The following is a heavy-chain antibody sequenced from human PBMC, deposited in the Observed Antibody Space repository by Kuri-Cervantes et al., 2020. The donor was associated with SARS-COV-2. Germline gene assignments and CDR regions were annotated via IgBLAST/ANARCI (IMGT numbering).Heavy chain of an antibody. Sequence: ASVKVSCKASGYPFTTYGITWVRQAPGQGLEWMGWIRGYNDNTRYAQKLQGRVIMTTDTSTNTAYMELRSLRSDDTAVYYWARYPNVKAHSTEGYWFEPWGQGTLVTVSS. J-gene: IGHJ5*02. V-gene: IGHV1-18*01. CDR3: ARYPNVKAHSTEGYWFEP. CDR1: GYPFTTYG. D-gene: IGHD2-21*01. CDR2: IRGYNDNT.